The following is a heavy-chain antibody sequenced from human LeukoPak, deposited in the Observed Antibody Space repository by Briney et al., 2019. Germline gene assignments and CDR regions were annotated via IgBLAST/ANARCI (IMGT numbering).Heavy chain of an antibody. CDR3: GRRYYLDY. CDR1: GGTFSSYD. CDR2: ITPIFGTA. V-gene: IGHV1-69*05. J-gene: IGHJ4*02. Sequence: SVKVSCKTSGGTFSSYDISWVRQAPGQGLEWMGGITPIFGTANYAQKLQGRVTMTTDTSTSTAYMELRSLRSDDTAVYYCGRRYYLDYWGQGTLVTVSS.